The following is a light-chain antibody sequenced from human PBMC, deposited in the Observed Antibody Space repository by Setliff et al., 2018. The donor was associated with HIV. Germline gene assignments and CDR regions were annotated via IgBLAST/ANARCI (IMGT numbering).Light chain of an antibody. CDR2: EVS. V-gene: IGLV2-14*01. CDR1: SSVVGGYKY. CDR3: GSYTSRNTLV. Sequence: QSVLAQPASVSGSPGQSITISCTGTSSVVGGYKYVYWYQQHPGKAPKLMIYEVSNRPSGISNRFSGSKSGNTASLTISGLQAEDETDYYCGSYTSRNTLVFGTGTKVTVL. J-gene: IGLJ1*01.